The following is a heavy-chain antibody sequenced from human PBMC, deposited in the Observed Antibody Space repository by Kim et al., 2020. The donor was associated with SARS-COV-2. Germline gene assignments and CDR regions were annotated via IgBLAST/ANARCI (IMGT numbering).Heavy chain of an antibody. J-gene: IGHJ6*04. CDR3: ARDLYYDFWSGYYTGPETLYYGMDV. D-gene: IGHD3-3*01. CDR1: GGSISSSSYY. Sequence: SGTLSLTCTVSGGSISSSSYYWGWIRQPPGKGLEWIGSIYYSGSTYYNPSLKSRVTISVDTSKNQFSLKLSSVTAADTAVYYCARDLYYDFWSGYYTGPETLYYGMDVCGTGTTVTVSS. CDR2: IYYSGST. V-gene: IGHV4-39*02.